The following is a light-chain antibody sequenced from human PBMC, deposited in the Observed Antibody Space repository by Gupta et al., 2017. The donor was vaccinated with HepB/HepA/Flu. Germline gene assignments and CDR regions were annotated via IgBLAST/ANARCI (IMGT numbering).Light chain of an antibody. CDR2: KNN. V-gene: IGLV1-47*01. CDR3: AAWDDSLSGPV. J-gene: IGLJ2*01. Sequence: QSVLTQPPSASGTPGLSVAISCSGRSSNIGTNYVYWYQQHPGTAPKLLIYKNNRRPSGVPDRFSGSKSGTSASLAISGLRSEDEADYYCAAWDDSLSGPVFGGGTKLTVL. CDR1: SSNIGTNY.